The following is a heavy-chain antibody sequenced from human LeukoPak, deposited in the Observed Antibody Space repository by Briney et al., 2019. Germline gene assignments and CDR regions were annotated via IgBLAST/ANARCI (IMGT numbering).Heavy chain of an antibody. V-gene: IGHV4-59*12. Sequence: SSETLSLTCSVSGVSLSDSYWSWIRQSPGKAMEWIGYVSDRGGASYNPSLKGRVTISPDTSKNQFSLKLNSVTAADTAVYYCATNALLVPSTFDSWGRGTLVTVSS. CDR3: ATNALLVPSTFDS. CDR2: VSDRGGA. CDR1: GVSLSDSY. D-gene: IGHD6-6*01. J-gene: IGHJ4*02.